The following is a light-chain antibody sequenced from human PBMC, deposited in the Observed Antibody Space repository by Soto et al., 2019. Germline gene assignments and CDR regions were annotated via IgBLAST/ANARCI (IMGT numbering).Light chain of an antibody. CDR3: QTYNSAPST. Sequence: DIQMTQSPSSLSASVGDRVTITCLASQGISNYLAWYQQKPGKVPKLLIYAASTLQSGVQSRFSGSGSGTDFTITISSLQPEDVATYYCQTYNSAPSTFGQGTKVEIK. V-gene: IGKV1-27*01. CDR2: AAS. CDR1: QGISNY. J-gene: IGKJ1*01.